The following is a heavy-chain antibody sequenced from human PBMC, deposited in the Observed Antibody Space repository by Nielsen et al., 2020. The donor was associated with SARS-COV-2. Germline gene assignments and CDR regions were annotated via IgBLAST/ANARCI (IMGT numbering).Heavy chain of an antibody. CDR1: GYTFTGYG. CDR2: ISAYNGNT. V-gene: IGHV1-18*01. Sequence: ASVKVSCKASGYTFTGYGISWVRQAPGQGLEWMGWISAYNGNTNYAQKLQGRVTMTTDTSTSTAYMELRSLRSDDTAVYYCARVGYSGYEPSYYYYYYGMDVWGQGTTVTVSS. D-gene: IGHD5-12*01. J-gene: IGHJ6*02. CDR3: ARVGYSGYEPSYYYYYYGMDV.